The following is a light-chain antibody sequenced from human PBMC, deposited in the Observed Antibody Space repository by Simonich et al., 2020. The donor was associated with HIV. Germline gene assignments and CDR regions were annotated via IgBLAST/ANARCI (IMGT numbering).Light chain of an antibody. Sequence: DIQMTQSPSSLSASVGDRVTITCRASQGISNYLAWYQQKPGKAPKLLLYAASRLETGVPSRFSGSGSGTDYILTITSLQPEDFTTYYCQQYYSTPYTFGQGTKLEIK. J-gene: IGKJ2*01. CDR3: QQYYSTPYT. CDR1: QGISNY. V-gene: IGKV1-NL1*01. CDR2: AAS.